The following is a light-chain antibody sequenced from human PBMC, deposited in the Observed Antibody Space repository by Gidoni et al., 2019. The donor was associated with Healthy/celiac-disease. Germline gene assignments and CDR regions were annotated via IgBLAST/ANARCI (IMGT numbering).Light chain of an antibody. CDR1: ALPKQY. CDR2: KDS. CDR3: QSADSSGTYVV. Sequence: SYELTQPPSVSVSPGQTARITCSGDALPKQYAYCYQQKPGQAPVLVIYKDSERPSGIPERFSGSRSGTTVTLTISGVQAEDEADYYCQSADSSGTYVVFGGGTKLTVL. V-gene: IGLV3-25*03. J-gene: IGLJ2*01.